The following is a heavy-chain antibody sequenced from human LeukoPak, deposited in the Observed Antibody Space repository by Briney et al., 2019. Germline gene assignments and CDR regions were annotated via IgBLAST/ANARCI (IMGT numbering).Heavy chain of an antibody. Sequence: PGGSLRLSCAASGFTFSSYGMHWVRQAPGKGLEWVSSTSGSGASTHYADSVKGRVTISRDNSKKTLYLQMSSLRAEDTAVYYCAKTSGSYWDYFDYWGQGTLVTVSS. J-gene: IGHJ4*02. CDR3: AKTSGSYWDYFDY. CDR1: GFTFSSYG. D-gene: IGHD3-10*01. CDR2: TSGSGAST. V-gene: IGHV3-23*01.